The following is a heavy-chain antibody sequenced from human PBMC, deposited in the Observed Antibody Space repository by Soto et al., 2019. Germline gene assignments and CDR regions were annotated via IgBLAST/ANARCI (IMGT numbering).Heavy chain of an antibody. J-gene: IGHJ4*02. V-gene: IGHV5-51*01. CDR1: GYTFTDAW. CDR3: ARQKGY. Sequence: GESLKVSCKASGYTFTDAWIGWVRQMPGKGLEWMGIVYPGDSQTRYKPSFQGQITISADKSITTAYLPWTRLKASDSAMYYCARQKGYWGQGTLVTVSS. CDR2: VYPGDSQT.